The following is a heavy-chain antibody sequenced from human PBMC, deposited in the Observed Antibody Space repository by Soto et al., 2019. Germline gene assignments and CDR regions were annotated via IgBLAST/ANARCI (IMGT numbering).Heavy chain of an antibody. CDR2: ITWNSANV. D-gene: IGHD2-15*01. Sequence: HLVESGGGLVQPGRSLRLSCTASGFTFDDYPMHWVRQRPGQGLEWVSGITWNSANVGYADSVRGRFTISRYNAKNSLFLQMDNLRPEDTAFYFCAKGGYCTDGSCYTEFAPRGQGTLVTVSS. J-gene: IGHJ5*02. V-gene: IGHV3-9*01. CDR3: AKGGYCTDGSCYTEFAP. CDR1: GFTFDDYP.